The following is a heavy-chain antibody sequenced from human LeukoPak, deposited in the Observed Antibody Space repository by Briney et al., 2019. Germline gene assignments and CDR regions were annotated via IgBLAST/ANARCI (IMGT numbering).Heavy chain of an antibody. D-gene: IGHD2-15*01. J-gene: IGHJ4*02. CDR1: GGSISSGSYY. V-gene: IGHV4-61*02. Sequence: SETLSLTCTVSGGSISSGSYYWSWIRQPAGKGLEWIGRIYTSGSTNYNPSLKSRVTISVDKSKNQFSLNLSSVTAADTAVYYCARAFLVGYSPEEYFFDYWGQGTLVTVSS. CDR3: ARAFLVGYSPEEYFFDY. CDR2: IYTSGST.